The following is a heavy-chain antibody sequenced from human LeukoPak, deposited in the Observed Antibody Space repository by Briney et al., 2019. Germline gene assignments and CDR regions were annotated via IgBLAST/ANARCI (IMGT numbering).Heavy chain of an antibody. D-gene: IGHD3-16*01. V-gene: IGHV3-53*01. Sequence: GGSLRLSCAASGISVTNNFMSWVRQAPGKGLEWVSVIYTGVTAYYADSVKGRFTISRDSSKNTLYLQMKSLRVEDTAVYYCARDRDGGLGPWGQGTLVTVSS. CDR2: IYTGVTA. CDR1: GISVTNNF. CDR3: ARDRDGGLGP. J-gene: IGHJ5*02.